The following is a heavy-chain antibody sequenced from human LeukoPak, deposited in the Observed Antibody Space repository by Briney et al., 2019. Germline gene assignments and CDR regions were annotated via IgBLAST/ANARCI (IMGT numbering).Heavy chain of an antibody. CDR1: GGTFSSYA. J-gene: IGHJ5*02. V-gene: IGHV1-69*04. CDR2: IIPILGIA. CDR3: AREYLDSAGWFDP. Sequence: SVKVSCKASGGTFSSYAISWVRQAPGQGLEWMGRIIPILGIANYAQKFQGRVTITADKSTSTAYVELSSLRSEDTAVYYCAREYLDSAGWFDPWGQGTLVTVSS. D-gene: IGHD2-15*01.